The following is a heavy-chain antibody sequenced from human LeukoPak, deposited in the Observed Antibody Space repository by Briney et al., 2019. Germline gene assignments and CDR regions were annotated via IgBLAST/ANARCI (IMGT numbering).Heavy chain of an antibody. CDR2: IYYSGST. CDR1: GGSISSSSYY. J-gene: IGHJ4*02. CDR3: ARLTLTPPNVYSSGWYWIDY. V-gene: IGHV4-39*01. D-gene: IGHD6-19*01. Sequence: SETLSLTCTVSGGSISSSSYYWGWIRQPPGKGLEWIGSIYYSGSTYYNPSLKSRVTISVDTPKNQFSLRLSSVTAADTAVYYCARLTLTPPNVYSSGWYWIDYWGQGTLATVSS.